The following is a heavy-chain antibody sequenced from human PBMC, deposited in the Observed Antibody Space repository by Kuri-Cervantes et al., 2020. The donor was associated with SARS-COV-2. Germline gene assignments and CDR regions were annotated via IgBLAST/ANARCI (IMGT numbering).Heavy chain of an antibody. CDR3: TRDFHSSSWYYYMDV. CDR1: GGSIDSDSYY. Sequence: SETLSLTCTVSGGSIDSDSYYWSWIRQPAGKGLEWIRRIYTSGTTNYSPSLKSRVTISADTSKNQFSRRLTSVTAAYSAGYYCTRDFHSSSWYYYMDVWGKGTTVTVSS. D-gene: IGHD6-13*01. J-gene: IGHJ6*03. CDR2: IYTSGTT. V-gene: IGHV4-61*02.